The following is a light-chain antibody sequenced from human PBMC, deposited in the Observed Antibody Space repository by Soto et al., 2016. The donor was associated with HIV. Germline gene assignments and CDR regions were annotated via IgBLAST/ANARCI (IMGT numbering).Light chain of an antibody. CDR1: QDISRY. J-gene: IGKJ3*01. Sequence: DIQMTQSPSSLSASVGDRVTITCQASQDISRYLNWYQQKPGQAPHVLISDASNLGTGVPSRFSASGSGTHFTLTISGLHREDIGTYYCQQYAKSSLFTFGPRDHIGSQT. CDR2: DAS. CDR3: QQYAKSSLFT. V-gene: IGKV1-33*01.